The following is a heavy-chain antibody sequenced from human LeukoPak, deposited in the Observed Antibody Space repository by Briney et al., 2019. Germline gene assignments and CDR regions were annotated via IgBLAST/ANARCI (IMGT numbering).Heavy chain of an antibody. J-gene: IGHJ6*02. CDR1: GFIVSSNY. D-gene: IGHD6-25*01. CDR2: IYSGGST. V-gene: IGHV3-53*01. Sequence: GGSLRLSCAASGFIVSSNYMSWVRQAPGKGLEWVSAIYSGGSTNYADSVKGRFTISRDNTKNTLCLQMNSLRAEDTAVYYCARDVRSGYGMDVWGQGTTVTVSS. CDR3: ARDVRSGYGMDV.